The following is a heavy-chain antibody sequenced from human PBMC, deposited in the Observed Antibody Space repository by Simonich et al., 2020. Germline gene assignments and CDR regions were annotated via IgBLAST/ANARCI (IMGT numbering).Heavy chain of an antibody. Sequence: QLQLQESGPGLVKPSETLSLTCTVSGGSISSSSYYWGLIRQPPGKGLEWIGSIYYRGSTYYNPSLKSRVTISVDTSKNQFSLKLSSVTAADTAVYYCARHAGFAFDIWGQGTMVTVSS. J-gene: IGHJ3*02. CDR3: ARHAGFAFDI. D-gene: IGHD6-13*01. CDR2: IYYRGST. V-gene: IGHV4-39*01. CDR1: GGSISSSSYY.